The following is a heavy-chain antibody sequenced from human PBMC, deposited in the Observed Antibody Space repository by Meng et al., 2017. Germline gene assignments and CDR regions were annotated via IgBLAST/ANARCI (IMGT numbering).Heavy chain of an antibody. CDR2: INPSGGST. D-gene: IGHD2-21*01. CDR3: ASSSGWGDPVYDY. Sequence: QGQRVRSGAEVKKPGASVKVSCKASGYTFTSYYMHWGRQAPGQGLEWMGIINPSGGSTSYAQKFQGRVTMTRDTSTSTVYMELSSLRSEDTAVYYCASSSGWGDPVYDYWGQGTLVTVSS. V-gene: IGHV1-46*01. J-gene: IGHJ4*02. CDR1: GYTFTSYY.